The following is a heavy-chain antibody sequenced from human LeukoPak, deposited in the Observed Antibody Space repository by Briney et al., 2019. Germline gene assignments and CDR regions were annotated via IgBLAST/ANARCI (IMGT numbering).Heavy chain of an antibody. CDR1: GYTFTSSA. Sequence: ASVKVSCKASGYTFTSSAIHWVRQAPGHRLEWLGWSHAGNGDTKYSPEFQGRFTISSDTSASTAYMELSSLRSEDTAVYYCARGAYYGMDVWGQGTTVTVSS. CDR3: ARGAYYGMDV. J-gene: IGHJ6*02. V-gene: IGHV1-3*02. CDR2: SHAGNGDT.